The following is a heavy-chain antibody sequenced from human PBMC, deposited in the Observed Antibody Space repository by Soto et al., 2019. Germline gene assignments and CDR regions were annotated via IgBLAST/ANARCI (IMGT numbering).Heavy chain of an antibody. J-gene: IGHJ6*02. CDR2: ISNSGST. CDR3: ARETPYCTSTSCSASYYYGMDV. CDR1: GSSVSRYY. D-gene: IGHD2-2*01. Sequence: PSEPMSLNCTVCGSSVSRYYWSWIRQPPGKGLEWIGYISNSGSTNYNPSLRSRVTISVDTSKNQFSLKMTSVTAAGTAVYYCARETPYCTSTSCSASYYYGMDVWGQGTTVTVSS. V-gene: IGHV4-59*02.